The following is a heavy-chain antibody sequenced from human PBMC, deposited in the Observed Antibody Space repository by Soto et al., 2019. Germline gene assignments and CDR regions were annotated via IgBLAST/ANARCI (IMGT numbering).Heavy chain of an antibody. CDR3: ARQRNYFGAATYYNNFDY. V-gene: IGHV5-10-1*01. J-gene: IGHJ4*02. CDR1: GYSFAGYW. D-gene: IGHD3-10*01. CDR2: IDPSDSQT. Sequence: GESLKISCKGSGYSFAGYWITWVRQKPGKGLEWMGRIDPSDSQTYYSPSFRGHVTISVTKSITTVFLQWSSLRASDTAMYYCARQRNYFGAATYYNNFDYWGQGTLVTVSS.